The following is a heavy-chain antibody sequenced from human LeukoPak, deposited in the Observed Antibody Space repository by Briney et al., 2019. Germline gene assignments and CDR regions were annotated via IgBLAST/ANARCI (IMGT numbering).Heavy chain of an antibody. CDR3: VRDGDTTGYPN. V-gene: IGHV3-7*01. CDR1: GFTFSSYW. D-gene: IGHD3-22*01. Sequence: GGSLRLSCAASGFTFSSYWMQWVRQAPEKVREWVANIKQEGSEKYYVGSVEGRFTISRDNAKTSLYLQMNSLRPEATPVYSCVRDGDTTGYPNWGQGTLVTVSS. J-gene: IGHJ4*02. CDR2: IKQEGSEK.